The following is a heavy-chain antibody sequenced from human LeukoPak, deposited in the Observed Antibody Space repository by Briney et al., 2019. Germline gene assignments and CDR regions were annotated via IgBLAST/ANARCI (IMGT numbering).Heavy chain of an antibody. J-gene: IGHJ4*02. CDR2: IIPILGIA. V-gene: IGHV1-69*04. Sequence: SVKVSCKASGGTFSSYAISWVRQAPGQGLEWMGRIIPILGIANYAQKFQGRVTITADKSTSTAYMELSSLGSEDTAVYYCARGRITIFGVVIISYYFDYWGQGTLVTVSS. D-gene: IGHD3-3*01. CDR3: ARGRITIFGVVIISYYFDY. CDR1: GGTFSSYA.